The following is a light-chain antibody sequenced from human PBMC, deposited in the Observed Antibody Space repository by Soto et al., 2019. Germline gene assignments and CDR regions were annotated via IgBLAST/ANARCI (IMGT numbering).Light chain of an antibody. CDR3: QQYNSFSLT. V-gene: IGKV1-5*01. J-gene: IGKJ2*01. CDR2: DAS. Sequence: DIQMTQSPSTLSASVGDRVTITCRASQSISSWLAWYQQKPGKAPKLLIYDASSLESGVPSTFSGSGSGTEFALTISSLQPDDFATYYCQQYNSFSLTFGQGTKLEIK. CDR1: QSISSW.